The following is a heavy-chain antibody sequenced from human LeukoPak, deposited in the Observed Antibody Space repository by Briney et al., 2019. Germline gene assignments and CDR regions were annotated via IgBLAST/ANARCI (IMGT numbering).Heavy chain of an antibody. Sequence: ASVKVSCKVSGYTFTSYGISWVRQAPGQGLEWMGWIIAYNGNTNYAQKRKGRVTMTTDTSTSTAYMELRSVRSEDTAVYYCERARSTSCYDYWGQGTLVTVS. D-gene: IGHD2-2*01. CDR2: IIAYNGNT. CDR3: ERARSTSCYDY. V-gene: IGHV1-18*01. J-gene: IGHJ4*02. CDR1: GYTFTSYG.